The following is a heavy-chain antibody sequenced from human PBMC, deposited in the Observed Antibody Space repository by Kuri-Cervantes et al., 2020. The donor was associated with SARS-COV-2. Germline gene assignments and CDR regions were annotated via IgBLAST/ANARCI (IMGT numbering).Heavy chain of an antibody. J-gene: IGHJ4*02. V-gene: IGHV1-69*06. D-gene: IGHD2-15*01. CDR1: GGTFSSYA. Sequence: SVKVSCKASGGTFSSYAISWVRQAPGQGLEWMEGIIPIFGTANYAQKFQGRVTITADKSTSTAYMELSSLRSEDTAVYYCARDRGYCSGGSCYSEGVHFDYWGQGTLVTVSS. CDR3: ARDRGYCSGGSCYSEGVHFDY. CDR2: IIPIFGTA.